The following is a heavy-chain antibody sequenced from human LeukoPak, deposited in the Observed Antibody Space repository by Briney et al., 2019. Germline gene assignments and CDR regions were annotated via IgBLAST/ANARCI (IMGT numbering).Heavy chain of an antibody. CDR1: GGSISSYY. J-gene: IGHJ6*03. CDR3: ARDALDDSSGFYYYYYMDV. D-gene: IGHD3-22*01. CDR2: IYYSGST. V-gene: IGHV4-59*12. Sequence: KSSETLSLTCTVSGGSISSYYWSWIRQPPGKGLEWIGYIYYSGSTNYNPSLKSRVTISVDTSKNQFSLKLSSVTAADTAVYYCARDALDDSSGFYYYYYMDVWGKGTTVTISS.